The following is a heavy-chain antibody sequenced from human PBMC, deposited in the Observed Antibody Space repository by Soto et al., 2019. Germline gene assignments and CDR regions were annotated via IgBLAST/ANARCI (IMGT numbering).Heavy chain of an antibody. CDR3: EKDATLYYYGSGSQRYYYYGMDV. CDR1: GFTFSSYG. D-gene: IGHD3-10*01. J-gene: IGHJ6*02. CDR2: ISYDGSNK. Sequence: MRLSCAASGFTFSSYGMHWVRQAPGKGLEWVAVISYDGSNKYYADSVKGRFTISRDNSKNTLYLQMNSLRAEDTAVYYCEKDATLYYYGSGSQRYYYYGMDVWGQGTTVTVSS. V-gene: IGHV3-30*18.